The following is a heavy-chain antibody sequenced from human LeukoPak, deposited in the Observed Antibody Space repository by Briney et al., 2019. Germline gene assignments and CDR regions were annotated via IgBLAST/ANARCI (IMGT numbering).Heavy chain of an antibody. J-gene: IGHJ4*02. D-gene: IGHD2-2*01. Sequence: ASVKVSCKASGDTFIRYGTSWVRQAPGQGLEWMGWISTGNSNTNYGQKFQGRVTMTTDTSTGTAYMELRSLRSDDTAVYYCATSRGYCSSTSCRDDYYFDYWGQGTLVTVSS. V-gene: IGHV1-18*01. CDR2: ISTGNSNT. CDR1: GDTFIRYG. CDR3: ATSRGYCSSTSCRDDYYFDY.